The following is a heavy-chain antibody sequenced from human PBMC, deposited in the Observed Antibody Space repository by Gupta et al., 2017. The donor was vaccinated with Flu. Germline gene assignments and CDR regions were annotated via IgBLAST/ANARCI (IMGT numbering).Heavy chain of an antibody. V-gene: IGHV4-31*02. Sequence: IRQHPGKGLEWIGYIYYSGSTYYNPSLKSRVTISVDTSKNQFSLKLSSVTAADTAVYYCAREDQVSAAGYDYWGQGTLVTVSS. J-gene: IGHJ4*02. CDR3: AREDQVSAAGYDY. CDR2: IYYSGST. D-gene: IGHD6-13*01.